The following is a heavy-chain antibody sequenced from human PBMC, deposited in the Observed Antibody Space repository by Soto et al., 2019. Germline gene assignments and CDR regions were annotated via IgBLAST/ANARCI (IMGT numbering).Heavy chain of an antibody. Sequence: GGSLRLSCAASGFTFYDYAMHWVRQAPGKGLEWVSLISWDGGSTYYADSVKGRFTISRDNSKNSLYLQMNSLRAEDTALYYCRYSSSSGFDYWGQGTLVTVSS. CDR3: RYSSSSGFDY. D-gene: IGHD6-6*01. CDR1: GFTFYDYA. J-gene: IGHJ4*02. V-gene: IGHV3-43D*04. CDR2: ISWDGGST.